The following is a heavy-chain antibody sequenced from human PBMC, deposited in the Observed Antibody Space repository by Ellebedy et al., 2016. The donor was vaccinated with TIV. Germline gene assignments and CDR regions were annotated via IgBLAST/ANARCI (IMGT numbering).Heavy chain of an antibody. D-gene: IGHD3-9*01. V-gene: IGHV2-70*01. Sequence: SGPTLVXPTQTLTLTCTFSGFSLSTSGVGVGWIRQPPGKALEWLALINGDGDKNYSASLKTRLTISKDISRNVVVLTMTNMDPMDTATYYCARIQDDTGFAMDVWGQGTTVTVSS. CDR3: ARIQDDTGFAMDV. CDR2: INGDGDK. J-gene: IGHJ6*02. CDR1: GFSLSTSGVG.